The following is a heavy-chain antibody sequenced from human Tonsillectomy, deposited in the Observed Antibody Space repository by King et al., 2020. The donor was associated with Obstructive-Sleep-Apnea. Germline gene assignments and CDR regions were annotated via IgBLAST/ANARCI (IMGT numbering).Heavy chain of an antibody. Sequence: VQLVESGGGVVQPGRSLRLSCAASGFTFSTYEMHWVRQAPGKGLEWVAVISYDGSDKYYADSVKSRFTISRDNSKNTLSLQMNSLTTEDTAVFYCATYGDYPGSSFDYWGQGTLVTVSS. V-gene: IGHV3-30*04. CDR2: ISYDGSDK. D-gene: IGHD4-17*01. CDR3: ATYGDYPGSSFDY. J-gene: IGHJ4*02. CDR1: GFTFSTYE.